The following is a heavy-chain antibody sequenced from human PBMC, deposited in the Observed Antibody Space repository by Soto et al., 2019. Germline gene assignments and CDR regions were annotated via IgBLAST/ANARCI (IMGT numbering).Heavy chain of an antibody. CDR3: VKLRLELLYLDS. Sequence: GGSLRLSCAASGFTFNRYGMSWVRQAPGKGLEWVSAISASGDNTYYADSVKGRFTISRDSSNNTLYLQMNSLRADDTALYYCVKLRLELLYLDSWGRGALVTVSS. J-gene: IGHJ4*02. D-gene: IGHD1-7*01. V-gene: IGHV3-23*01. CDR1: GFTFNRYG. CDR2: ISASGDNT.